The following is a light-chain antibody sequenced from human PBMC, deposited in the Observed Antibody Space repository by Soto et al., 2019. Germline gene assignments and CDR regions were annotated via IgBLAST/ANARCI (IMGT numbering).Light chain of an antibody. CDR3: QQYVRASWT. J-gene: IGKJ1*01. Sequence: DIQMTQSPSTLSASVGDRVIITCRASQSISSWLAWYQQKPGKAPNLLIYRASTLKSGIPSRFSGSGSGTEFTLTISSLQPDDFAPYYCQQYVRASWTFGPGTKVEIK. V-gene: IGKV1-5*03. CDR2: RAS. CDR1: QSISSW.